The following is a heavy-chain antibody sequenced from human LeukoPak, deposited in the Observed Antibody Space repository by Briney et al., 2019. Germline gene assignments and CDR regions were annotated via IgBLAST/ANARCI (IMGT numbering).Heavy chain of an antibody. V-gene: IGHV4-59*01. CDR3: ARGATPGYNSGQLDY. Sequence: SETLSLTCSVSGGSINSYYWSWIRQPPGKGLEWIGYIYYIGSTDYNPSLKSRVTISVDTSKNQFSLRLTSVTAADTAVYYCARGATPGYNSGQLDYWGQGTLVTVSS. J-gene: IGHJ4*02. CDR2: IYYIGST. D-gene: IGHD5-18*01. CDR1: GGSINSYY.